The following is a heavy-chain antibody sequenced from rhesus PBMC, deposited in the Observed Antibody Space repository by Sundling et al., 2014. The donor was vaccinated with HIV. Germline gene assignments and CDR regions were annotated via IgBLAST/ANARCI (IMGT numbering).Heavy chain of an antibody. V-gene: IGHV4-80*01. CDR1: GVSISSYW. Sequence: QVLLQESGPGLVKPSETLSLTCSVSGVSISSYWWSWIRQPPGKGLEWIGEINGNSGSTNYNPSLWSRVTISKDTSKNQFSLNLSSVTASDTAVYYCARGRRYYSGDYFFDYWGQGVLVTVSS. D-gene: IGHD3-16*01. CDR3: ARGRRYYSGDYFFDY. J-gene: IGHJ4*01. CDR2: INGNSGST.